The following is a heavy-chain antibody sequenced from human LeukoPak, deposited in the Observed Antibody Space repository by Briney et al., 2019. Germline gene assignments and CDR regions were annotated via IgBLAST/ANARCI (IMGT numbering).Heavy chain of an antibody. CDR1: GYSISRGYY. Sequence: SETLSLTCTVSGYSISRGYYWGWIRQPPGEGLEWIGSIYYSGSTYYNPSLKSRVTISVDTSKNQFSLKLSSVTAADTAVYYCATLKAVTTLLVGWFDPWGQGTLVTVSS. CDR3: ATLKAVTTLLVGWFDP. J-gene: IGHJ5*02. D-gene: IGHD4-17*01. CDR2: IYYSGST. V-gene: IGHV4-38-2*02.